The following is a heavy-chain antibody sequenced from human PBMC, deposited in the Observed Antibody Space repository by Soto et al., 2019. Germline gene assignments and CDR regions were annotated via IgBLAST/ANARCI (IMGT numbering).Heavy chain of an antibody. D-gene: IGHD3-22*01. CDR2: IYYSGST. J-gene: IGHJ6*02. CDR3: ARDLGRGLYYHDSSGTGSYYYGMAV. CDR1: GGSISSGGYY. V-gene: IGHV4-31*03. Sequence: PSETLSLTCTVSGGSISSGGYYWSWIRQHPGKGLEWIGYIYYSGSTYYNPSLKSRVTISVDTSKNQFSLKLSSVTAADTAVYYCARDLGRGLYYHDSSGTGSYYYGMAVWGQGTTVTVSS.